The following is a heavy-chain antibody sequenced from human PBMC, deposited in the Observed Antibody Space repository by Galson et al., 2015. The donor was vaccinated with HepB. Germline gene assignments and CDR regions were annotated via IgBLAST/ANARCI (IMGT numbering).Heavy chain of an antibody. J-gene: IGHJ6*02. D-gene: IGHD1-26*01. CDR2: IYSGGST. CDR3: ARDTEPARLYDYGMDV. Sequence: SLRLSCAASGFIVSSKYMTWVRQAPGKGLEWVSVIYSGGSTSYADSVKGRFTISRDNSKDTLYLQMNSLRAEDTAVYYCARDTEPARLYDYGMDVWGQGTTVTVSS. CDR1: GFIVSSKY. V-gene: IGHV3-66*02.